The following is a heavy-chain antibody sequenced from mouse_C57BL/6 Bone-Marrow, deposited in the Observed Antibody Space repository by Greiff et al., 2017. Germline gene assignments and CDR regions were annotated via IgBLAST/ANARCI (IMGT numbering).Heavy chain of an antibody. CDR1: GYTFTSYW. CDR3: ARDCYGSYAMDY. Sequence: QVQLQQPGAELVKPGASVTLSCKASGYTFTSYWMHWVKQRPGQGLEWIGMIHPNSGSTNYNQKFKSKATLTVDTSSSTAYMQLSSLTSDDSAVYYCARDCYGSYAMDYWGQGTSVTVSS. CDR2: IHPNSGST. D-gene: IGHD1-1*01. J-gene: IGHJ4*01. V-gene: IGHV1-64*01.